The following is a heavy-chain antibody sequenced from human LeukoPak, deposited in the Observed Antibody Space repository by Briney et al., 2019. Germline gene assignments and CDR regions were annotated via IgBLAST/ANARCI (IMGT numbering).Heavy chain of an antibody. Sequence: GGSLRLSCEASGFTFSTYWMSWVRQAPEKGLEWVANIKQDGSQTYHADSVKGRFTISRDNAENSLYLQMNSLRVEDTAVYYCAKAGLAAAGLDWGQGTLVTVSS. D-gene: IGHD6-13*01. CDR3: AKAGLAAAGLD. V-gene: IGHV3-7*01. J-gene: IGHJ4*02. CDR1: GFTFSTYW. CDR2: IKQDGSQT.